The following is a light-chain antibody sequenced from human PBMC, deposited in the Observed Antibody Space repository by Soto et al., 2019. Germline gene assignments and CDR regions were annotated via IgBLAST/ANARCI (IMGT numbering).Light chain of an antibody. CDR2: DAS. J-gene: IGKJ1*01. CDR3: QQEDNLPSQT. Sequence: DIQMTQSPSSLSASVGDRVTITCQASQDISNYLNWYQQKPGKAPKLLIYDASNLETGVPSRFSGSGSGTDFTFTISSLQPEDIATYYCQQEDNLPSQTFGQG. CDR1: QDISNY. V-gene: IGKV1-33*01.